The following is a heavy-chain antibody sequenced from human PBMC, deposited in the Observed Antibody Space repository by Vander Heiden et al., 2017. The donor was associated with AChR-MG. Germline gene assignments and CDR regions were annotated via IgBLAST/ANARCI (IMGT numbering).Heavy chain of an antibody. CDR3: AKKGEYYGSGTPYYFDY. Sequence: EVQLLESGGGLVQPGGSLRRSCAASGFTFSSYAMSWVRQAPGKGLEWVSAISGSGGSTYYADSVKGRFTISRDNSKNTLYLQMNSLRAEDTAVYYCAKKGEYYGSGTPYYFDYWGQGTLVTVSS. D-gene: IGHD3-10*01. V-gene: IGHV3-23*01. J-gene: IGHJ4*02. CDR1: GFTFSSYA. CDR2: ISGSGGST.